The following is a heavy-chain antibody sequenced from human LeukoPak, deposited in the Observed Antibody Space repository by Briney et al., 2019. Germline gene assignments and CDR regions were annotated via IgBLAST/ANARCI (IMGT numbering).Heavy chain of an antibody. D-gene: IGHD1-26*01. CDR2: INPSGRSS. CDR1: GYTFTGYY. Sequence: ASVKVSCKASGYTFTGYYMHWVRQAPGLGLEWMGIINPSGRSSSYAQKFQGRVTMTRDTSTSTVYMELSSLRSEDTAVYYCARVSGTYTETDYWGQGTLVTVSS. J-gene: IGHJ4*02. CDR3: ARVSGTYTETDY. V-gene: IGHV1-46*03.